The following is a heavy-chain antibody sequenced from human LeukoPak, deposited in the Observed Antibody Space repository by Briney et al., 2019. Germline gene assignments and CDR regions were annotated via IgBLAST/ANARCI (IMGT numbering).Heavy chain of an antibody. V-gene: IGHV3-53*01. CDR1: GFTFSSTY. D-gene: IGHD4-17*01. Sequence: GGSLRLSCAASGFTFSSTYMSWVRQAPGKGLEWVSVIYSNGNTFYSGSVQGRLTISRDNSKKTLYLQMNSLRAEDTAVYYCATHSTTVLSQGIDYWGQGTLVTVSS. J-gene: IGHJ4*02. CDR2: IYSNGNT. CDR3: ATHSTTVLSQGIDY.